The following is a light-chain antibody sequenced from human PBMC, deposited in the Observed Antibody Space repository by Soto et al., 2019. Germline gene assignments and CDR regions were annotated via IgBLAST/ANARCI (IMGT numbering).Light chain of an antibody. CDR1: QSVSNS. CDR3: QQYSNWPPAIT. V-gene: IGKV3-11*01. J-gene: IGKJ5*01. Sequence: DIVLTQSPATLSLSPGERATLSCRASQSVSNSLAWYQQKPGQPPRLLIYDASNRATGIPARFSGSGSGTEFALIISSLQSEDVAVYYCQQYSNWPPAITFGQGTRLE. CDR2: DAS.